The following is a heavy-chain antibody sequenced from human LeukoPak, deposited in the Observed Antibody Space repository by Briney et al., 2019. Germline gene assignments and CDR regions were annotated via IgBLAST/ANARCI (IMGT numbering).Heavy chain of an antibody. CDR2: IRSSSSTI. Sequence: GGSLRLSCAVSGFTFRNYDMNWVRQAPGKGLEWVSYIRSSSSTIYYADSVKGRFTISRDNAKNSLYLQMNSLRAEDTAVYYCARKYCSSTSCLFDYWGQGTLVTVSS. J-gene: IGHJ4*02. CDR1: GFTFRNYD. CDR3: ARKYCSSTSCLFDY. D-gene: IGHD2-2*01. V-gene: IGHV3-48*03.